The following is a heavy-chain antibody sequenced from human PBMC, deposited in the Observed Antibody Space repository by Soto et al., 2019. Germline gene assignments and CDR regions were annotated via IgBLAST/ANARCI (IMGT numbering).Heavy chain of an antibody. CDR1: GGSFSDYY. CDR3: ARGKDFWWGDY. D-gene: IGHD3-3*01. CDR2: INESGST. Sequence: PSETLSLTCAVYGGSFSDYYWGWIRQPPGEGLEWIGEINESGSTKYNPSLKSRVTISVDTSKKQFSLKLSSATAADTAVYYCARGKDFWWGDYWGQGTPVTVSS. V-gene: IGHV4-34*01. J-gene: IGHJ4*02.